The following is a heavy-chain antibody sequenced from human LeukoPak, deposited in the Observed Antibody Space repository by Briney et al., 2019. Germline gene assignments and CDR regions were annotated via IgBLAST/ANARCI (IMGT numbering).Heavy chain of an antibody. CDR2: IKQDGSEK. J-gene: IGHJ6*02. CDR3: ARDPYSSSWSYGMDV. CDR1: GFTFSSYW. V-gene: IGHV3-7*05. D-gene: IGHD6-13*01. Sequence: GGSLRLSCSASGFTFSSYWMSWVRQTREKGLGWVANIKQDGSEKVYVDSVKGRFTISRDNAKSSLYLQMSGLRAEDTAVYYCARDPYSSSWSYGMDVWGQGTTVTVSS.